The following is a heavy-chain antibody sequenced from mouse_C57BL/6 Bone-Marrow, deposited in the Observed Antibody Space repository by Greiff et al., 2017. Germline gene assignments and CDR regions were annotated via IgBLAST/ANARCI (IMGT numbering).Heavy chain of an antibody. CDR2: ISSGGSYT. CDR1: GFTFSSYG. CDR3: ARHLYDYGSSGVYWYFDV. Sequence: EVMLVESGGDLVKPGGSLKLSCAASGFTFSSYGMSWVRQTPDKRLEWVATISSGGSYTSYPDSVKGRFTISRDNAKNTLYLQMSSLKSEDTAMYYCARHLYDYGSSGVYWYFDVWGTGTTVTVSS. V-gene: IGHV5-6*01. D-gene: IGHD1-1*01. J-gene: IGHJ1*03.